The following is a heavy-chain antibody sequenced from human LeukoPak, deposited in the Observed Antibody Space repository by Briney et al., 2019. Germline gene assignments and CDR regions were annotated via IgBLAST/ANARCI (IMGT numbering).Heavy chain of an antibody. CDR3: ARRFSYQAAAFDY. Sequence: AGGSLRLSCAASGFTFSSYWMSWVRQAPGKGLEWIGYIYYSGSTNYNPSLKSRVTISVDTSKNQFSLKLSSVTAADTAVYYCARRFSYQAAAFDYWGQGTLVTVSS. CDR2: IYYSGST. V-gene: IGHV4-59*08. CDR1: GFTFSSYW. J-gene: IGHJ4*02. D-gene: IGHD6-13*01.